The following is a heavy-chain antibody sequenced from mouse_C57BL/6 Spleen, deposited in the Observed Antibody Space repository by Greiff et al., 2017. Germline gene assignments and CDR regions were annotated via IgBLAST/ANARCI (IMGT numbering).Heavy chain of an antibody. CDR2: IYPGDGDT. CDR3: ARSAAAYDYDAWFAY. V-gene: IGHV1-80*01. CDR1: GYAFSSYW. J-gene: IGHJ3*01. Sequence: QVQLQQSGAELVKPGASVKISCKASGYAFSSYWMNWVKQRPGKGLEWIGQIYPGDGDTNYNGKLKGKATLTADKSSSTAYMQLSSLTSEDAAVYFCARSAAAYDYDAWFAYWGQGTLVTVSA. D-gene: IGHD2-4*01.